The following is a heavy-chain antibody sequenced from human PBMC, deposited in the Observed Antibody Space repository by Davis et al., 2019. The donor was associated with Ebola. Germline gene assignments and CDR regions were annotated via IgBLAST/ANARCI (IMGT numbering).Heavy chain of an antibody. CDR3: ARDPRGIAAADYGMDV. CDR1: GFTFSDYY. CDR2: IIRSGSTI. D-gene: IGHD6-13*01. Sequence: GGSLRLSCAASGFTFSDYYTSWIRQAPGKGLEWVSYIIRSGSTIYYADSVKGRFTISRDNAKNSLYLQMNSLRAEDTAVYYCARDPRGIAAADYGMDVWGQGTTVTVSS. V-gene: IGHV3-11*01. J-gene: IGHJ6*02.